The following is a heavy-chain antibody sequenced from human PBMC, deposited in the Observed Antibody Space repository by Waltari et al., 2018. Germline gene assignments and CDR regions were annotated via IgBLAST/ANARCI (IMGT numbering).Heavy chain of an antibody. V-gene: IGHV3-30*02. CDR1: GFTFSSYG. Sequence: QVQLVESGGGVVQPGGSLRLSCAASGFTFSSYGMHWVRQAPGKGLEWVAFIRYDGSNKYYADSVKGRFTISRDNSKNTLYLQMNSLRAEDTAVYYCAKAGRALSARPPDYWGQGTLVTVSS. J-gene: IGHJ4*02. CDR3: AKAGRALSARPPDY. D-gene: IGHD3-10*01. CDR2: IRYDGSNK.